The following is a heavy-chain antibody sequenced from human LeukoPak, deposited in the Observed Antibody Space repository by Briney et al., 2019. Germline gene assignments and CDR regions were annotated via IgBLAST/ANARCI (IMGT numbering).Heavy chain of an antibody. CDR2: ISSSGSNK. CDR1: GFTFSSYE. CDR3: AKNLKYYYGSGPGPIGGGIFDY. V-gene: IGHV3-48*03. D-gene: IGHD3-10*01. Sequence: PGGSLRLSCAASGFTFSSYEMNWVRQAPGKGLEWVSYISSSGSNKYYADSLKGRFTISRDNSKNTLYLQMNSLRAEDTAVYYCAKNLKYYYGSGPGPIGGGIFDYWGQGTLVTVSS. J-gene: IGHJ4*02.